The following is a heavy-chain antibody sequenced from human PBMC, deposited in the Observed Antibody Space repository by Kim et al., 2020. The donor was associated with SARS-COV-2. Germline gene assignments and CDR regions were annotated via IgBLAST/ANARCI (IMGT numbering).Heavy chain of an antibody. Sequence: KGRFTISRDNAKNSLYLQMNGLRAEGTAVYYCARDRYSSSAGYYYYGMDVWGQGTTVTVSS. CDR3: ARDRYSSSAGYYYYGMDV. V-gene: IGHV3-11*05. J-gene: IGHJ6*02. D-gene: IGHD6-6*01.